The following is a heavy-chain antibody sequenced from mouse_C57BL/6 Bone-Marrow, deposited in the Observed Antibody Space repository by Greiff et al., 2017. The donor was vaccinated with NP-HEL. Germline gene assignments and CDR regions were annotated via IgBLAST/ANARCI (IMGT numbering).Heavy chain of an antibody. CDR1: GYTFTSYG. D-gene: IGHD2-2*01. J-gene: IGHJ4*01. CDR3: AREGDYGYDGGYYYAMDY. Sequence: QVQLQQSGAELARPGASVKLSCKASGYTFTSYGISWVKQRTGQGLEWIGEIYPRSGNTYYNEKFKGKATLTADKSSSTAYMELRSLTSEDSAVYFCAREGDYGYDGGYYYAMDYWGQGTSVTVSS. V-gene: IGHV1-81*01. CDR2: IYPRSGNT.